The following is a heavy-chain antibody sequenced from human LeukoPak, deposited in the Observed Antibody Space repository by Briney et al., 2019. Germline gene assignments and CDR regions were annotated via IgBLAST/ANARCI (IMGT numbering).Heavy chain of an antibody. CDR2: SRNKANSYTT. V-gene: IGHV3-72*01. D-gene: IGHD2-15*01. Sequence: GGSLRLSCAASGFTFSDHYMDWVRQAPGKGLEWVGRSRNKANSYTTEYAASVKGRFTISRDDSKSSLYLQMNSLKTEDTAVYYCTRTEYCSGGRCYSDYFDYWGQGTLVTVSS. CDR3: TRTEYCSGGRCYSDYFDY. J-gene: IGHJ4*02. CDR1: GFTFSDHY.